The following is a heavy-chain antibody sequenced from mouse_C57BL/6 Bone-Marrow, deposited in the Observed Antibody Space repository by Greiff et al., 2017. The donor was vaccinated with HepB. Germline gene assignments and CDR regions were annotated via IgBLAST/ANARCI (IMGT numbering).Heavy chain of an antibody. V-gene: IGHV1-80*01. Sequence: QVQLQQSGAELVKSGASVKISCKASGYAFSSYWLNWVMQRPGKGLEWIGQIYPGDGDTNYNGKFKGKATLTADKSSSTAYMQLSSLTSEESAVYFCAKVSDYDYWGQGTTLTVSS. CDR1: GYAFSSYW. J-gene: IGHJ2*01. CDR2: IYPGDGDT. CDR3: AKVSDYDY.